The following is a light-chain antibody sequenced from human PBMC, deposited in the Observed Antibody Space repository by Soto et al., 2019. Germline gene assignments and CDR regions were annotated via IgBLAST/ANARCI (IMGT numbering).Light chain of an antibody. CDR2: AAS. CDR1: QGVSSY. J-gene: IGKJ3*01. CDR3: QQLNSYPI. Sequence: DIQLTQSPSFLSASVGDRVTITCRASQGVSSYLAWYQQKPGKAPKLLIYAASTLQSGVPSRFSGSGSGTECTLTISRVPPEDFATYCCQQLNSYPIFGPGTKVDIK. V-gene: IGKV1-9*01.